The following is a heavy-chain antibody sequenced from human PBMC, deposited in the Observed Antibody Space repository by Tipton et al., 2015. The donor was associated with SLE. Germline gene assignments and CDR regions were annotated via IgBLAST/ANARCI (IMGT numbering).Heavy chain of an antibody. CDR2: IIPISDTA. Sequence: QSGPEVKKPGSSVKVSCKASGGTFSIYAISWVRQAPGQGLEWMGGIIPISDTANYAQKFQGRVTITAAESTSAAYMELSRLRSEDTAVYYCARGNGSSFDYWGQGTLVTVSS. CDR3: ARGNGSSFDY. CDR1: GGTFSIYA. J-gene: IGHJ4*02. V-gene: IGHV1-69*01. D-gene: IGHD3-10*01.